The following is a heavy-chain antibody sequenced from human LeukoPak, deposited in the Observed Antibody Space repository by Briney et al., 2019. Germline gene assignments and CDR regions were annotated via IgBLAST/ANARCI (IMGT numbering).Heavy chain of an antibody. CDR1: GYTFTGYY. J-gene: IGHJ4*02. D-gene: IGHD3-10*01. CDR2: MNPNSGNT. CDR3: AVRGLWFGELTDY. Sequence: ASVKVSCKASGYTFTGYYMHWVRQATGQGLEWMGWMNPNSGNTGYAQKFQGGVTMTRNTSISTAYMELSSLRSVDTAVYYCAVRGLWFGELTDYWGQGTLVTVSS. V-gene: IGHV1-8*02.